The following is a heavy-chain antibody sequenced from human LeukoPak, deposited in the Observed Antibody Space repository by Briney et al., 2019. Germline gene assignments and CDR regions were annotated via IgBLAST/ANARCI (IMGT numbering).Heavy chain of an antibody. V-gene: IGHV1-2*06. D-gene: IGHD3-10*01. CDR1: GYTFTGFY. CDR3: ARVVGGNYYGSETDDY. Sequence: ASVKVSCKASGYTFTGFYMHWVRQAPGQGLEWMERINPNSGGTNYAQKFQGRVTMTRDTSISTAYMELSSLRSDDTAVYYCARVVGGNYYGSETDDYWGQGTLVTVSS. CDR2: INPNSGGT. J-gene: IGHJ4*02.